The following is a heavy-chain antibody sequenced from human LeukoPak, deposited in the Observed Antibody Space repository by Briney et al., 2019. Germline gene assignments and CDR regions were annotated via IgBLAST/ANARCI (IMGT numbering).Heavy chain of an antibody. CDR1: GGSISSGDYY. D-gene: IGHD5-18*01. Sequence: KSSETLSLTCTVSGGSISSGDYYWSWIRQPPGKGLEWIGYIYYSGSTYYNPSLKSRVTISVDTSENQFSLKLSSVTAADKAVYYCARGDTAFDYWGQGTLVTVSS. J-gene: IGHJ4*02. CDR2: IYYSGST. CDR3: ARGDTAFDY. V-gene: IGHV4-30-4*01.